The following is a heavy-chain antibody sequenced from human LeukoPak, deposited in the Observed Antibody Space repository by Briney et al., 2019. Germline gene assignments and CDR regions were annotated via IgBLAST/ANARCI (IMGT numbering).Heavy chain of an antibody. J-gene: IGHJ4*02. CDR3: ARAGGYGDYSFEN. CDR1: GYTFTAYY. V-gene: IGHV1-2*02. Sequence: ASVKVSCKASGYTFTAYYVHWVRQAPGQGLEWMGWSNPDSGGAGYAQKFQGRVTMTRDTSISTVYMELSSLRSDDTAVYYCARAGGYGDYSFENWGQGTLVTVS. CDR2: SNPDSGGA. D-gene: IGHD4-17*01.